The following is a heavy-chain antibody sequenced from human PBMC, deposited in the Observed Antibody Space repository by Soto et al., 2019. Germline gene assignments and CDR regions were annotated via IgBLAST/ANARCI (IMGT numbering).Heavy chain of an antibody. CDR2: IYYSGST. J-gene: IGHJ3*02. CDR3: ASVVRRAMHAFEI. CDR1: GGSISSYY. D-gene: IGHD2-2*01. Sequence: QVQLQESGPGLVKPSETLSLTCTVSGGSISSYYWSWIRQPPGKGLEWIGYIYYSGSTNYNPSLMGRGAISVDTAKNQFSLTLSCVTAADTAVFYCASVVRRAMHAFEIWGQGTMVTVSS. V-gene: IGHV4-59*01.